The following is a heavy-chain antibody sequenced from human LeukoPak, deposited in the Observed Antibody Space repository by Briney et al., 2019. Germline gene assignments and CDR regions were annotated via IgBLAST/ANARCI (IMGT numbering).Heavy chain of an antibody. Sequence: GGSLRLSCAASGFTFSSYAMSWVRQAPGKGLEWVSAISGSGGSTYYADSVKGRFTISRDNSKNTLYLQMNSLRAEDTAVYYCAKARASSIAARNNFDYWGQGTLVTVSS. CDR3: AKARASSIAARNNFDY. CDR2: ISGSGGST. V-gene: IGHV3-23*01. D-gene: IGHD6-6*01. CDR1: GFTFSSYA. J-gene: IGHJ4*02.